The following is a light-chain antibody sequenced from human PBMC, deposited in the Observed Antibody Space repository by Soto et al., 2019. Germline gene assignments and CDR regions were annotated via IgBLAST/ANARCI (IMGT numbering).Light chain of an antibody. CDR2: WAS. J-gene: IGKJ4*01. V-gene: IGKV4-1*01. Sequence: DIVMTQSPDSLAVSLGERATINCKSSQSVLYTSNNKNYLAWFQQKPGQPPKLLIYWASTRESGVPDRFSGRGSGTEFTLTISSLQAGDGAVYYCQQSPCRVTFGGGTKVEIK. CDR3: QQSPCRVT. CDR1: QSVLYTSNNKNY.